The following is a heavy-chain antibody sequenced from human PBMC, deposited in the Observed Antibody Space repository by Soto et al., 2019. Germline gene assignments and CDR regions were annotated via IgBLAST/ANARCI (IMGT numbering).Heavy chain of an antibody. CDR2: ISGYNGNT. V-gene: IGHV1-18*01. CDR1: GYTFPSYG. D-gene: IGHD3-10*01. J-gene: IGHJ5*02. CDR3: ATMATSGSLNWFDP. Sequence: GASVKFSCKASGYTFPSYGIIWLRQAPGQGLEWLGLISGYNGNTNYAQKFQGRVTMTRDISIATAYMELSSLRSDDTAIYYCATMATSGSLNWFDPWGQGTLVTVSS.